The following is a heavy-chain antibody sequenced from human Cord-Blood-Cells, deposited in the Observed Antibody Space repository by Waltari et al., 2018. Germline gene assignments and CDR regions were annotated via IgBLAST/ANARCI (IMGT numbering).Heavy chain of an antibody. J-gene: IGHJ4*02. Sequence: QLQLQESGPGLVKPSETLSLTCTVSGGSISSSSYYWGWIRQPPGKGLEWIGSIEYSGSPYYNPSLKTRVTISVDTSKNQFAVTLSSVTAADTAVYYCARQGYSGSYYYFDYWGQGTLVTVSS. D-gene: IGHD1-26*01. CDR2: IEYSGSP. V-gene: IGHV4-39*01. CDR1: GGSISSSSYY. CDR3: ARQGYSGSYYYFDY.